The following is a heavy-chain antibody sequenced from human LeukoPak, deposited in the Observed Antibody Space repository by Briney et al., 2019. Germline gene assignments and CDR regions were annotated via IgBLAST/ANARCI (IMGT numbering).Heavy chain of an antibody. CDR2: IRYDGSNK. D-gene: IGHD3-16*01. CDR3: AKDPVTSHLYYFDY. CDR1: GFTFSSYG. J-gene: IGHJ4*02. V-gene: IGHV3-30*02. Sequence: GGSLRLSCAASGFTFSSYGMHWVRQAPGKGLEWVAFIRYDGSNKYYADSVKGRFTISRDNSKNTLYLQMNSLRAEDTAVHYCAKDPVTSHLYYFDYWGQGTLVTVSS.